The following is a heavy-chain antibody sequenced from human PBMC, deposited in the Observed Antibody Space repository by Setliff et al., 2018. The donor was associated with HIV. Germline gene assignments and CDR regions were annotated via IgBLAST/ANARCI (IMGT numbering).Heavy chain of an antibody. J-gene: IGHJ2*01. Sequence: PGGSLRLSCEVSGFTFDAYSMNWFRQAPGKGLEWVAFIRYDESLTHYADSVEGRFTVTRDNPKNTLYLQMNSLRPEDTAVYYCAKVGQQLADWYFDLWGRGTLVTVSS. V-gene: IGHV3-30*02. CDR1: GFTFDAYS. CDR3: AKVGQQLADWYFDL. D-gene: IGHD6-13*01. CDR2: IRYDESLT.